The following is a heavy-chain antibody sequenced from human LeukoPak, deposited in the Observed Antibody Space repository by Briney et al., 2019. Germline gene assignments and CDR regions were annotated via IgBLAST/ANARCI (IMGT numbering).Heavy chain of an antibody. Sequence: GSLRLSCAASGSGFTFGNFGMSCVRQAPGQGLEWVTVNYSSGNTYYAHSVKGRFTISRDNSKNTLYLQMNSLRAEDSAVYYCVLEGYCDWLSYYYYMDVWGKGTTVTVSS. CDR1: GSGFTFGNFG. CDR3: VLEGYCDWLSYYYYMDV. V-gene: IGHV3-53*01. D-gene: IGHD3-9*01. J-gene: IGHJ6*03. CDR2: NYSSGNT.